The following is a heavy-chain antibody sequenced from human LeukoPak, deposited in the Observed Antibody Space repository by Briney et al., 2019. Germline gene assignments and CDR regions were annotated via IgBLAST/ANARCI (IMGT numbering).Heavy chain of an antibody. V-gene: IGHV1-69*05. CDR3: ARARNWGSPYYYYYMDV. Sequence: SVKVSCKASGGTLSSYAISWVRQAPGQGLEWMGGIIPIFGTANYAQKFQGRVTITTDESTSTAYMELSSLRSEDTAVYYCARARNWGSPYYYYYMDVWGKGTTVTVSS. CDR2: IIPIFGTA. CDR1: GGTLSSYA. J-gene: IGHJ6*03. D-gene: IGHD7-27*01.